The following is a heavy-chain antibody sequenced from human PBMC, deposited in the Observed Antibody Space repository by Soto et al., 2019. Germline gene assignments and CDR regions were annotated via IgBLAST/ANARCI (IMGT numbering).Heavy chain of an antibody. D-gene: IGHD6-13*01. CDR3: ARSPRSSPYFDF. V-gene: IGHV5-51*01. Sequence: GESLRISCQLSGYTFSNFWIGWLLQLPGQGLEWMGIIYPVDHETRYSPSFLGKVTISAETSINTAYLQWSSLEASDSAFYFCARSPRSSPYFDFWGQGALVTVSS. J-gene: IGHJ4*02. CDR1: GYTFSNFW. CDR2: IYPVDHET.